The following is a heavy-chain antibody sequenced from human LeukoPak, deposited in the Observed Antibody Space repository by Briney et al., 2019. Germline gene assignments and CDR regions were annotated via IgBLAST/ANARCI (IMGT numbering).Heavy chain of an antibody. CDR2: IIPILGIA. V-gene: IGHV1-69*04. J-gene: IGHJ4*02. CDR1: GGTFSSYA. CDR3: ARDLSGMATIRYFDY. Sequence: SVKVSCKASGGTFSSYAISWVRQAPGQGLEWMGRIIPILGIANYAQKFQGRVTITADKSMSTAYMELSSLRSEDTAVYYCARDLSGMATIRYFDYWGQGTLVTVSS. D-gene: IGHD5-24*01.